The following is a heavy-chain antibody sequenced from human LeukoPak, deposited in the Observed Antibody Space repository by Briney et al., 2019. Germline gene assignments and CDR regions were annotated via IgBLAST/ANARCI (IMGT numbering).Heavy chain of an antibody. V-gene: IGHV3-43D*04. J-gene: IGHJ4*02. Sequence: GGSLRLSCAASGLIFDDNAMNWVRQAPGKGLEWVSLISWDGDSTYYADSVKGRFTISRDNSKKSLYLQMNSLRAEDSALYYCASQKSGDPLFDHWGQGTQVTVSS. D-gene: IGHD2-21*02. CDR2: ISWDGDST. CDR1: GLIFDDNA. CDR3: ASQKSGDPLFDH.